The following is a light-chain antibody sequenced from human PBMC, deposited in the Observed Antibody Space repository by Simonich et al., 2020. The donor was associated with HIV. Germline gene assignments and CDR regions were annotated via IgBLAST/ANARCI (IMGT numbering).Light chain of an antibody. Sequence: EIVMTQSPATLSVSPGERATLSCRVSQSVSSNLAWYQQKPGQAPRLLIYGASNRATGIPARFSGSWSGTDFTLTISRLEPEDFAVYYCQQYNNWPPLTFGGGTKVEIK. CDR3: QQYNNWPPLT. V-gene: IGKV3-15*01. J-gene: IGKJ4*01. CDR1: QSVSSN. CDR2: GAS.